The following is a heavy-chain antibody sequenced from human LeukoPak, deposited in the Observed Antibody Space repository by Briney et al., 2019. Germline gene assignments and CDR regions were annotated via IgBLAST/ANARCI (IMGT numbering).Heavy chain of an antibody. CDR1: GFTFSSYA. Sequence: PGGSLRLSCAASGFTFSSYAMHWVRQAPGKGLEWVAVISYDGSNKYYADSVKGRFTISRDNSKNTLYLQMNSLRAEDTAVYYCARDRYDILTGYPPYFDYWGQGTLVTVSS. D-gene: IGHD3-9*01. J-gene: IGHJ4*02. CDR3: ARDRYDILTGYPPYFDY. CDR2: ISYDGSNK. V-gene: IGHV3-30-3*01.